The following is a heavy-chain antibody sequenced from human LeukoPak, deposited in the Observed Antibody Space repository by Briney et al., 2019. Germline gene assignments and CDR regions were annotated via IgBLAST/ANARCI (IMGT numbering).Heavy chain of an antibody. V-gene: IGHV1-69*13. CDR2: IIPIFGTA. Sequence: GASVKVSCKASGGTFSSYAISWVRQAPGQGLEWMGGIIPIFGTANYAQKFQGRVTITAGESTSTAYMELSSLRSEDTAVYYCARTGTPDEDFDYWGQGTLVTVSS. D-gene: IGHD1-7*01. J-gene: IGHJ4*02. CDR3: ARTGTPDEDFDY. CDR1: GGTFSSYA.